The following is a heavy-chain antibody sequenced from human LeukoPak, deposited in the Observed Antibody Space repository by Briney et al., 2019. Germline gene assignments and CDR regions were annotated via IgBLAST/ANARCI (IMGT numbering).Heavy chain of an antibody. V-gene: IGHV3-23*01. CDR1: GFTFNDYA. CDR2: ISPRGNSI. CDR3: AKCISSTSWSDAFDI. J-gene: IGHJ3*02. D-gene: IGHD2-2*01. Sequence: GGSLRLSCAASGFTFNDYAMTWVRQAPGKGLEWVSAISPRGNSIYYSDSVRGRFTVSRDNSKNTLYLQMNSLRAEDTAVYYCAKCISSTSWSDAFDIWGQGTMVTVSS.